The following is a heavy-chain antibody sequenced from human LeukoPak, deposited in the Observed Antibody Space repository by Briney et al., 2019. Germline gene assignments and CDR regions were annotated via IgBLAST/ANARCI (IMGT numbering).Heavy chain of an antibody. V-gene: IGHV3-21*01. J-gene: IGHJ4*02. Sequence: GGSLRLSCAASGFTFTTYSMNWVRQAPGKGLEWVSSISSSSSYIYYADSVKGRFTISRDNAKNSLYLHMNSLRAEDTAVYYCARRGFGVVILPFDYWGQGTLVTVSS. D-gene: IGHD3-3*01. CDR1: GFTFTTYS. CDR3: ARRGFGVVILPFDY. CDR2: ISSSSSYI.